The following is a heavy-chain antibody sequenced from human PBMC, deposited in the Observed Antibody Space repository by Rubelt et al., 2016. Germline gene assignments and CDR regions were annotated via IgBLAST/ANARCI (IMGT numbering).Heavy chain of an antibody. V-gene: IGHV3-74*01. Sequence: GKGLVWVSRINSDGSSTSYADSVKGRFTISRDNAKNTLYLQMNSLRAEDTAVYYCASTAAAGIGSRERYYYYYGMDVWGQGTTVTVSS. J-gene: IGHJ6*02. CDR2: INSDGSST. CDR3: ASTAAAGIGSRERYYYYYGMDV. D-gene: IGHD6-13*01.